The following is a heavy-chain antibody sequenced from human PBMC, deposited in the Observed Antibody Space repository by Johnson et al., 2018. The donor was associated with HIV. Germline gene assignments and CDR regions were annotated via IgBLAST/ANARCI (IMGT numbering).Heavy chain of an antibody. CDR2: IYRRGST. D-gene: IGHD1-1*01. CDR1: GFTFSSYA. CDR3: ARDGQLGAFDI. V-gene: IGHV3-23*04. J-gene: IGHJ3*02. Sequence: VQLVESGGGLVQPGGSLRLSCAASGFTFSSYAMSWVRQAPGKGLEWGSDIYRRGSTYYADTVKGRFTISRDNSKNTLYLQINSLGAEDTAVYYCARDGQLGAFDIWGQGTMVTVSS.